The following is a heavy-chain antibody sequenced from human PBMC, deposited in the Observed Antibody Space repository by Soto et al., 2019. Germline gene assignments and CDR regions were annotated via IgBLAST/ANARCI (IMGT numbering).Heavy chain of an antibody. Sequence: PSETLSLTCTVSGDPIGTTHSYWAWIRQPPGKGLEWIGYIYYSGSTNYNPSLKSRVTISVDTSKNQFSLKLSSVTAADTAVYYCARVIKGMIPAPWGQGTLVTVSS. J-gene: IGHJ5*02. CDR2: IYYSGST. D-gene: IGHD2-2*01. CDR3: ARVIKGMIPAP. CDR1: GDPIGTTHSY. V-gene: IGHV4-61*05.